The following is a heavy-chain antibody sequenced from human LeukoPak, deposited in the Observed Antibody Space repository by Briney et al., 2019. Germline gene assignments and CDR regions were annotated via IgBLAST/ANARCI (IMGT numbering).Heavy chain of an antibody. CDR1: GFTFSSYG. V-gene: IGHV3-33*06. D-gene: IGHD2-21*02. CDR3: AKGNEGGDYTYYFDY. J-gene: IGHJ4*02. CDR2: IWYDGSNK. Sequence: PGRSLRLSCAASGFTFSSYGMHWVRQAPGKGLEWVAVIWYDGSNKYYADSVKGRFTISRDNSKNTLYLQMNSLRAEDTAVYYCAKGNEGGDYTYYFDYWGQGTLVTVSS.